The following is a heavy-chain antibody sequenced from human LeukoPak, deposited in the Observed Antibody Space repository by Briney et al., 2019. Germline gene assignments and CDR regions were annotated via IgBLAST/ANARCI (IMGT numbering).Heavy chain of an antibody. J-gene: IGHJ4*02. V-gene: IGHV1-69*13. Sequence: ASVKVSCKASGGTFSSYAISWVRQAPGQGLEWMGGIIPIFGTANYAQKFQGRVTITADESTSTAYMELSSLRSEDTAVCYCARDNLYYYDSSGYYPYYFDYWGQGTLVTVSS. CDR1: GGTFSSYA. D-gene: IGHD3-22*01. CDR3: ARDNLYYYDSSGYYPYYFDY. CDR2: IIPIFGTA.